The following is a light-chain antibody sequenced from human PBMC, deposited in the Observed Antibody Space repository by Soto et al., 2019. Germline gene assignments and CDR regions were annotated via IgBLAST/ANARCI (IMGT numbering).Light chain of an antibody. V-gene: IGKV3-15*01. CDR1: QSINTN. J-gene: IGKJ1*01. CDR3: QQYDQWWT. CDR2: GAS. Sequence: ETVMTQSPATLSVSPGERATFSCRASQSINTNLAWFQLKPGQAPRLLIYGASIRAAGIPARFGGSGSGTEFSLTISSLQSEDFGVFFCQQYDQWWTFGQGTKVEVK.